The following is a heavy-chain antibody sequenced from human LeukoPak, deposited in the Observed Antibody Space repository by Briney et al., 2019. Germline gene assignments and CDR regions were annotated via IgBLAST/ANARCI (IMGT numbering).Heavy chain of an antibody. V-gene: IGHV4-39*07. CDR2: IYYSGST. Sequence: SETLSLTCTVSGGSISSSSYYWGWIRQPPGKGLEWIGSIYYSGSTYYNPSLKSRVTISVDTSKNQFSLKLSSVTAADTAVYYCAREGNYVDLADYWGQGTLVTVSS. D-gene: IGHD4-11*01. CDR1: GGSISSSSYY. CDR3: AREGNYVDLADY. J-gene: IGHJ4*02.